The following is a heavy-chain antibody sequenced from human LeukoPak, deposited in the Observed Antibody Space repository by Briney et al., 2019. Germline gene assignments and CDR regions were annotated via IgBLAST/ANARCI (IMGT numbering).Heavy chain of an antibody. Sequence: SVKVSCTASGGTFSSYAISWVRQAPGQGLEWMGGIIPIFGTANYAQKFQGRVTITADKSTSTAYMELSSLRSEDTAVYYCARSGFALRFGGWFDPWGQGTLVTASS. CDR2: IIPIFGTA. CDR1: GGTFSSYA. J-gene: IGHJ5*02. D-gene: IGHD3-10*01. V-gene: IGHV1-69*06. CDR3: ARSGFALRFGGWFDP.